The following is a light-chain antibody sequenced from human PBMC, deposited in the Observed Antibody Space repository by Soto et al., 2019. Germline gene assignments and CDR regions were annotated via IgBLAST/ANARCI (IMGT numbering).Light chain of an antibody. CDR2: DAS. V-gene: IGKV1-33*01. CDR1: QDIGKY. CDR3: QQYNTYAT. J-gene: IGKJ5*01. Sequence: DIQMTQSPPSLSASVGDRVTITCQASQDIGKYLNWYQQKPGKAPKPLIYDASTLKTGVPSRFSGSGSGSEFNFTITGLQPDDFATYFCQQYNTYATFGQGTRLDIK.